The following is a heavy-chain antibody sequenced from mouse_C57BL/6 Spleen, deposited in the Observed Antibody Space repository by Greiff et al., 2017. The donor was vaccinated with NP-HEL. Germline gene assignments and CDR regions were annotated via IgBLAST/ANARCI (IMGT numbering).Heavy chain of an antibody. V-gene: IGHV1-80*01. CDR1: GYAFSSYW. Sequence: QVQLQQSGAELVKPGASVKISCKASGYAFSSYWMNWVKQRPGKGLEWIGQIYPGDGDTNYKGKFKGKATLTADKSSSTAYMQLSSLTSEDSAVYFCARSNYGSRGYYFDYWGQGTTLTVSS. D-gene: IGHD1-1*01. J-gene: IGHJ2*01. CDR3: ARSNYGSRGYYFDY. CDR2: IYPGDGDT.